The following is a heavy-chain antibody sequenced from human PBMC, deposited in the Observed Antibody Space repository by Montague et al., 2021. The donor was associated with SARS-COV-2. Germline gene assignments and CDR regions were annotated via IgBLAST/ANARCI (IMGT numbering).Heavy chain of an antibody. CDR3: AKGGYCSSISCHGIYEYGMGV. D-gene: IGHD2-2*01. Sequence: SLRLSCAASGFTFRSYAMSWVRQAPGKGLEWVSGIIGGGGSTYYTDSVKGRFTISRDNPKNTLYLQMNSLRVEDTAVYYCAKGGYCSSISCHGIYEYGMGVWGPRDHGHRLL. CDR2: IIGGGGST. V-gene: IGHV3-23*01. J-gene: IGHJ6*01. CDR1: GFTFRSYA.